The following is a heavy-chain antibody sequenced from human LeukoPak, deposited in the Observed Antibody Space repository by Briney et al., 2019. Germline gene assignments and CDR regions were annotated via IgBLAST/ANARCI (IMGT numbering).Heavy chain of an antibody. CDR1: GGSFSGYY. CDR3: ARGLITRPLGY. D-gene: IGHD3-16*01. CDR2: INHSGST. J-gene: IGHJ4*02. Sequence: PSETLSLTCAVYGGSFSGYYWSWLRQPPGKGLEWIGEINHSGSTNYNPSLKSRVTISVDTSKNQFSLKLSSVTAADPAVYYCARGLITRPLGYWGQGTLVTVSS. V-gene: IGHV4-34*01.